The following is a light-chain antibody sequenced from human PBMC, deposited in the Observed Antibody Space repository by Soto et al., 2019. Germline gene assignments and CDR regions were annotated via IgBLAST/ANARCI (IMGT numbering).Light chain of an antibody. J-gene: IGKJ2*01. V-gene: IGKV1-16*01. CDR2: ATS. CDR3: QQYNDHPRT. Sequence: DIQMTQSPSSLSASVGDRVTITCRASQGITKYLAWFQQKPGEAPKSLIYATSRLQSGVPSRFSGSGSGTDFTLPITSLQPEDFATYYCQQYNDHPRTFGQGTKLEMK. CDR1: QGITKY.